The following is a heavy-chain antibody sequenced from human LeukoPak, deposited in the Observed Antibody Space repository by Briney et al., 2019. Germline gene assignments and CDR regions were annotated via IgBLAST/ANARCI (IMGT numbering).Heavy chain of an antibody. V-gene: IGHV3-48*04. D-gene: IGHD3-10*02. Sequence: GGSLRLSCAASGFTFSSYNINWVRQAPGKGLEWVSYISSSRRTISYADSVKGRFTISRDNAKNSLYLQMNSLRAEDTAVYYCAELGITMIGGVWGKGTTVTISS. J-gene: IGHJ6*04. CDR2: ISSSRRTI. CDR1: GFTFSSYN. CDR3: AELGITMIGGV.